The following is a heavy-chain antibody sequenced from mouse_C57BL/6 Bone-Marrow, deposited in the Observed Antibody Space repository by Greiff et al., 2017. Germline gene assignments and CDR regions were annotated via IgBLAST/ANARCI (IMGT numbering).Heavy chain of an antibody. CDR3: TRSCSTTVVFDY. J-gene: IGHJ2*01. Sequence: EVQLQQSGAELVRPGASVKLSCTASGFNIKDYYMHWVKQRPEQGLEWIGWIDPENGDTEYASKFQGKATITADTSSNTAYPQLSSLTSEDTAVYYCTRSCSTTVVFDYWGQGTTLTVSS. D-gene: IGHD1-1*01. V-gene: IGHV14-4*01. CDR1: GFNIKDYY. CDR2: IDPENGDT.